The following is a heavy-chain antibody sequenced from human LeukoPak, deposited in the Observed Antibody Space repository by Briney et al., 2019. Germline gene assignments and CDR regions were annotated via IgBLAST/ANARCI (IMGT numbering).Heavy chain of an antibody. CDR2: ISVSGGST. V-gene: IGHV3-23*01. Sequence: GGSLRLSCAASGFTFSSYWMSWVRQAPGKGLEWVSAISVSGGSTYYADSVKGRFTISRDNSKNTLYLQMNSLRAEDTALYYCAKGRGSGSYNFDYWGQGTLVTVSS. CDR3: AKGRGSGSYNFDY. D-gene: IGHD1-26*01. J-gene: IGHJ4*02. CDR1: GFTFSSYW.